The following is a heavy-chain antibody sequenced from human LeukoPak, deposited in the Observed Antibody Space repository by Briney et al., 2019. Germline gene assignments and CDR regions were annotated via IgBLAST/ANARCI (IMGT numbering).Heavy chain of an antibody. D-gene: IGHD6-19*01. CDR3: ARTIAVAGTDAFDI. Sequence: SVKVSCKASGGTFSSYAISWVRQAPGQGLEWMGGIIPIFGTANYTQKFQGRVTITTDESTSTAYMELSSLRSEDTAVYYCARTIAVAGTDAFDIWGQGTMVTVSS. CDR1: GGTFSSYA. CDR2: IIPIFGTA. V-gene: IGHV1-69*05. J-gene: IGHJ3*02.